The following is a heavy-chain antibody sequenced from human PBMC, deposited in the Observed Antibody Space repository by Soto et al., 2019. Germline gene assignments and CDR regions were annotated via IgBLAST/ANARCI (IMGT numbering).Heavy chain of an antibody. V-gene: IGHV4-34*01. CDR1: GGSFSGYY. Sequence: PSDTLSLTCAVYGGSFSGYYWSWIRQPPGKGLEWIGEINHSGSTNYNPSLKSRVTISVDTSKNQFSLTLSSVTAADTAVYYCARGGLRFLEWSFNWSDPWGQGTLVNVSS. CDR2: INHSGST. D-gene: IGHD3-3*01. J-gene: IGHJ5*02. CDR3: ARGGLRFLEWSFNWSDP.